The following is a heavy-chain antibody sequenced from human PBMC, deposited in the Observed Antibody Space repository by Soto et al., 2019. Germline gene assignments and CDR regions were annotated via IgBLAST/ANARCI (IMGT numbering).Heavy chain of an antibody. D-gene: IGHD6-6*01. CDR3: ARDVGMASRPYLDY. Sequence: ASVKVSCKASGYTFTTYYMYWVRQAPGQGLEWMGIINPSGGSTSFAQKFQGRVTMTRDTSTSTVYMELISLTSEDTAVYYCARDVGMASRPYLDYWGQGALVTVSS. CDR1: GYTFTTYY. J-gene: IGHJ4*02. V-gene: IGHV1-46*01. CDR2: INPSGGST.